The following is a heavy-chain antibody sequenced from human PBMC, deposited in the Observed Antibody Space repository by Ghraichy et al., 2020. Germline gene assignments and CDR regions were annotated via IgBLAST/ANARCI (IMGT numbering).Heavy chain of an antibody. CDR1: GGSISSGSYY. Sequence: SETLSLTCTVSGGSISSGSYYWSWIRQPAGKGLEWIGRIYTSGSTNYNPSLKSRVTISVDTSKNQFSRKLSSVTAADTAGYYCARGPGVNDYGDYGSDYWGQGTLVTVSS. CDR3: ARGPGVNDYGDYGSDY. J-gene: IGHJ4*02. V-gene: IGHV4-61*02. CDR2: IYTSGST. D-gene: IGHD4-17*01.